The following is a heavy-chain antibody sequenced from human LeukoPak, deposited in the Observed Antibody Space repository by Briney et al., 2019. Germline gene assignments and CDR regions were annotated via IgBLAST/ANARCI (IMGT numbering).Heavy chain of an antibody. V-gene: IGHV4-34*01. D-gene: IGHD6-19*01. Sequence: SETLSLTCAVYGGSFSGYYWSWIRQPPGKGLEWIGEINHSGSTNYNPSLKSRVTISVDTSKNQFSLKLSSVTAADTAVYYCARVQGSGWSDYWGQGTLVTVSS. CDR3: ARVQGSGWSDY. J-gene: IGHJ4*02. CDR1: GGSFSGYY. CDR2: INHSGST.